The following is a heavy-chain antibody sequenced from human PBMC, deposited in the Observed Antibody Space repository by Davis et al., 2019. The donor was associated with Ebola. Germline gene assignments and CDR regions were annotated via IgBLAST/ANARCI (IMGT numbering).Heavy chain of an antibody. J-gene: IGHJ4*02. CDR1: GGTFSSYA. CDR3: ARARVEMATTAFDY. V-gene: IGHV1-69*13. CDR2: IIPIFGTA. Sequence: AASVKVSCKASGGTFSSYAISWVRQAPGQGLEWMGGIIPIFGTANYAQKFQGRVTITADESTSTAYMELSSLRSEDTAVYYYARARVEMATTAFDYWGQGTLVTVSS. D-gene: IGHD5-24*01.